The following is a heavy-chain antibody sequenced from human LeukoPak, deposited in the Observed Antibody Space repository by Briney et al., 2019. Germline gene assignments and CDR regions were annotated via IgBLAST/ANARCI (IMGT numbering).Heavy chain of an antibody. V-gene: IGHV3-48*01. CDR1: GFTFSRYA. Sequence: GGSLRLSCAASGFTFSRYAMSWVRQAPGKGLEWVSFISSSSRPIYYADSVKGRFTIFRDNAKNSLYLQMNSLRAEDTAVYYCARAKEGTYDIVTVDYWGQGTLVTVSS. CDR3: ARAKEGTYDIVTVDY. J-gene: IGHJ4*02. CDR2: ISSSSRPI. D-gene: IGHD3-9*01.